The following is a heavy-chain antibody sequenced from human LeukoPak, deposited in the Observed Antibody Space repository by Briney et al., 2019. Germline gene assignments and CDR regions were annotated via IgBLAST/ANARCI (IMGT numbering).Heavy chain of an antibody. CDR3: ARLGATSSGKYYFDY. CDR1: GFTFNIFE. Sequence: GGSLRLSCAASGFTFNIFEMNWVRQAPGKGLEWVSYISSTGSTIYYADSVKGRFTISRDNAKNSLYLQMNSLRAGDTAVYYCARLGATSSGKYYFDYWGQGTLVTVSS. J-gene: IGHJ4*02. D-gene: IGHD6-25*01. V-gene: IGHV3-48*03. CDR2: ISSTGSTI.